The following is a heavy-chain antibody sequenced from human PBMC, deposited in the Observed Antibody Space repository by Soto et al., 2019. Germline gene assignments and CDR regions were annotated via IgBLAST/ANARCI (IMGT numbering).Heavy chain of an antibody. CDR3: ARVAYYYGSGTNAVDY. CDR2: IYYSGST. J-gene: IGHJ4*02. CDR1: GRSISSGGYY. Sequence: SETLSLTCTVSGRSISSGGYYWSWIRQHPGKGLEWIGYIYYSGSTYYNPSLKSRVTISVDTSKNQFSLKLSSVTAADTAVYYCARVAYYYGSGTNAVDYWGQGTLVTVSS. D-gene: IGHD3-10*01. V-gene: IGHV4-31*03.